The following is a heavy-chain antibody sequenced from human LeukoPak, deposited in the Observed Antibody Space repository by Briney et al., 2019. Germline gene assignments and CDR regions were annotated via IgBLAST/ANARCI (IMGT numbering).Heavy chain of an antibody. V-gene: IGHV4-59*01. D-gene: IGHD1-26*01. J-gene: IGHJ6*02. Sequence: SSETLSLTCTVSGGSISSYYWSWIRQPPGKGLEWIGYIYYSGSTNYNPSLKSRVTISVDTSKNQFSLKLSSVTAADTAVYYCARASFGWNYYYYYGMDVWGQGTTVTVSS. CDR2: IYYSGST. CDR1: GGSISSYY. CDR3: ARASFGWNYYYYYGMDV.